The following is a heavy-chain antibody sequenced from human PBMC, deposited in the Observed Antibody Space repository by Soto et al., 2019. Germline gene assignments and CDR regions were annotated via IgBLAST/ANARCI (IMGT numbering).Heavy chain of an antibody. J-gene: IGHJ4*02. CDR1: GFTFSSYG. Sequence: VGSLRLSCAASGFTFSSYGMHWVRQAPGKGLEWVAVISYDGSNKYYADSVKGRFTISRDNSKNTLYLQMNSLRAEDTAVYYCAKDDSASTPDYYGSGSPFFYWGQGTLVTVSS. V-gene: IGHV3-30*18. CDR2: ISYDGSNK. D-gene: IGHD3-10*01. CDR3: AKDDSASTPDYYGSGSPFFY.